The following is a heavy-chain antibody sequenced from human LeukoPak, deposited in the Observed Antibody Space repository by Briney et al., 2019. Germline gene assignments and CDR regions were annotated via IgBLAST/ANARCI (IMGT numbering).Heavy chain of an antibody. CDR1: GYSISSGYY. CDR2: IYHSGST. CDR3: ARDRISDGTLFDY. Sequence: SETLSLTCTVSGYSISSGYYWGWIPQPPGKGLEWIGSIYHSGSTYYNPSLKSRVTISVDTSKNQFSLKLSSVTAADTAVYYCARDRISDGTLFDYWGQGTLVTVSS. D-gene: IGHD1-1*01. V-gene: IGHV4-38-2*02. J-gene: IGHJ4*02.